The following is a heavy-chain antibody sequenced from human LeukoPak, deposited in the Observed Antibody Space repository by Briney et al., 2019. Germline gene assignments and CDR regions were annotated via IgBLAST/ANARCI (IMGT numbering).Heavy chain of an antibody. CDR1: GFTFSSYS. J-gene: IGHJ4*02. D-gene: IGHD4-17*01. CDR2: ISSSSSYI. Sequence: GGSLRLSCAASGFTFSSYSMNWVRQAPGKGLEWVSSISSSSSYIYYADSVKGRFTISRDNAKNSLYLQMNSLRAEDTAVYYCARDAGGTVSEKRGYYFGYWGQGTLVTVSS. CDR3: ARDAGGTVSEKRGYYFGY. V-gene: IGHV3-21*01.